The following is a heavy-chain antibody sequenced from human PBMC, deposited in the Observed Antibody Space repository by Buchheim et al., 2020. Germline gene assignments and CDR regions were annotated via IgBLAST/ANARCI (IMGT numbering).Heavy chain of an antibody. CDR3: ATVRTGIFGVVIPYFDY. J-gene: IGHJ4*02. CDR1: GFTFSSYA. CDR2: ISGSGGST. D-gene: IGHD3-3*01. Sequence: EVQLLESGGGLVQPGGSLRLSCAASGFTFSSYAMSWVRQAPGQGLEWVSAISGSGGSTYYADSVQGRFTISRDNSKNTLYLQMSSLRAEDTAVYYCATVRTGIFGVVIPYFDYWGQGTL. V-gene: IGHV3-23*01.